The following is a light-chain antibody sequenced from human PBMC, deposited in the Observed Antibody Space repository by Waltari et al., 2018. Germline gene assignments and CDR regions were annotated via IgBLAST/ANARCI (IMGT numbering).Light chain of an antibody. CDR2: AAS. J-gene: IGKJ1*01. V-gene: IGKV1-27*01. CDR3: QQYNSYSWT. Sequence: DIQVTQSPSSLSASVGDRVTITCRASQGISSSLAWYQQKPGTSPKLLIYAASTLQSGIPSRFSGGGSGTDFTLTINNLQPEDVSTYYCQQYNSYSWTFGQGTEVDIK. CDR1: QGISSS.